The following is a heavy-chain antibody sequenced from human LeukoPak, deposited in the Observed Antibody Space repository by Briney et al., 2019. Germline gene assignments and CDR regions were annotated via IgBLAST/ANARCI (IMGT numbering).Heavy chain of an antibody. V-gene: IGHV3-23*01. CDR2: ISGSGGST. CDR1: GFTVSNIY. D-gene: IGHD6-19*01. Sequence: PGGSLRLSCAGSGFTVSNIYMSLVRQAPGKGLEWVSTISGSGGSTHYADSAKGRFTISRDNSKNTLYLQMNSLRAGDTAVYYCAKDRTTDYRGAWYWRQGTLVSVSS. J-gene: IGHJ4*02. CDR3: AKDRTTDYRGAWY.